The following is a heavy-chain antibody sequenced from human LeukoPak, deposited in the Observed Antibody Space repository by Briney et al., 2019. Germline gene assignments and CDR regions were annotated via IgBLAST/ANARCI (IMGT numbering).Heavy chain of an antibody. CDR2: IYPGDSDT. CDR1: GYSFTTYW. V-gene: IGHV5-51*01. J-gene: IGHJ4*02. CDR3: ARRQGCSSTSCPPDY. Sequence: PGESLKISCRGSGYSFTTYWIGWVRQLPGKGLEWMGIIYPGDSDTRYSPSFQGQVTMSADKSINTAYLQWSSLKASDTAMYYCARRQGCSSTSCPPDYWGQGTLVTVSS. D-gene: IGHD2-2*01.